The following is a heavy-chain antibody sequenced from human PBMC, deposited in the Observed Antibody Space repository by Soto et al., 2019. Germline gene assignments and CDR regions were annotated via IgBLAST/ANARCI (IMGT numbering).Heavy chain of an antibody. V-gene: IGHV1-2*02. J-gene: IGHJ5*02. CDR2: INPNSGAT. CDR1: GYTFTGYF. D-gene: IGHD1-1*01. CDR3: ARGGGTILAPLP. Sequence: QVQLVQSGAEVQKPGASVKVSCKASGYTFTGYFMHWVRQAPGQGLEWMGWINPNSGATKYAQKFQGRVTLSRDTSIHTAYMELTGLRADDTAVYYCARGGGTILAPLPWGQGTQVTVSS.